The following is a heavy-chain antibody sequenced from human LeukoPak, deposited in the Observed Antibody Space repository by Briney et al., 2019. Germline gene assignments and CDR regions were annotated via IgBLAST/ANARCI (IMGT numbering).Heavy chain of an antibody. CDR1: GYTLTELS. V-gene: IGHV1-24*01. CDR3: ATASGSYYGGTDY. Sequence: ASVNVSCKVSGYTLTELSMHWVRQARGKGLEWMGGFDPEDGETIYAQKFQGRVTMTEDTSTDTAYMELSSLRSEDTAVYYCATASGSYYGGTDYWGQGTLVTVSS. CDR2: FDPEDGET. J-gene: IGHJ4*02. D-gene: IGHD1-26*01.